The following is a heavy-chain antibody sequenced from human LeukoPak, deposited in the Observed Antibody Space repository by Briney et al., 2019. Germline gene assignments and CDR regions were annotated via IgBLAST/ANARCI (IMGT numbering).Heavy chain of an antibody. CDR1: GFTFSNYD. Sequence: GGSLRLSCAASGFTFSNYDMRWVRQATGKGLEWVSGIDTAGDTYYPGSVKGRFTISRENAKNSLYLQVNSLRAEDTAVYYCTRDGTVVRGLPRRARTFYGMDVWGQGTTVTVSS. J-gene: IGHJ6*02. CDR2: IDTAGDT. D-gene: IGHD3-10*01. V-gene: IGHV3-13*01. CDR3: TRDGTVVRGLPRRARTFYGMDV.